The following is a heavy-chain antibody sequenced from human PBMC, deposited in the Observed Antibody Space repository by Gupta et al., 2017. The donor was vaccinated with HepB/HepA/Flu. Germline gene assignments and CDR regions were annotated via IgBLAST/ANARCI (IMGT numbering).Heavy chain of an antibody. CDR1: GGSISSSGNY. D-gene: IGHD3-16*01. Sequence: QLQLQESGPGLVKPSETLSLTCNVSGGSISSSGNYWAWIRQPPRKGLEYIGSIYYTGSTFSDPSLKSRVTISVDTSKNHFSLNLSSVTASDTAVYVGARALGGWNWFLDLWGRGTLVTVSS. CDR2: IYYTGST. V-gene: IGHV4-39*01. CDR3: ARALGGWNWFLDL. J-gene: IGHJ2*01.